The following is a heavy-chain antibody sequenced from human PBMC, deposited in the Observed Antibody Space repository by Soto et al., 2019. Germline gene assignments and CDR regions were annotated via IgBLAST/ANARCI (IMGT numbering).Heavy chain of an antibody. CDR3: ARGSLLWFGDPAYYFDY. Sequence: ASVKVSCKASGYTFTSYYMHWVRQAPGQGLEWMGIINPSGGSTSYAQKFQGRVTMTRDTSTSTVYMELSSLRSVDTAVYYCARGSLLWFGDPAYYFDYWGQGTLVTSPQ. V-gene: IGHV1-46*03. CDR2: INPSGGST. D-gene: IGHD3-10*01. CDR1: GYTFTSYY. J-gene: IGHJ4*02.